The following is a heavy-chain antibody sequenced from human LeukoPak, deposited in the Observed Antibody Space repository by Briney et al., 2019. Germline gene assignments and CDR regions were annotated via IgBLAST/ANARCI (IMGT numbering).Heavy chain of an antibody. V-gene: IGHV1-69*13. CDR3: ASISCSGGSCYSYYYYGMDV. CDR2: IIPIFGTA. J-gene: IGHJ6*02. Sequence: SVKVSCKASGGTFSSYAISWVRQAPGQGLEWMGGIIPIFGTANYAQKFQGRVTITADESTSTAYMGLSSLRSEDTAVYYCASISCSGGSCYSYYYYGMDVWGQGTTVTVSS. D-gene: IGHD2-15*01. CDR1: GGTFSSYA.